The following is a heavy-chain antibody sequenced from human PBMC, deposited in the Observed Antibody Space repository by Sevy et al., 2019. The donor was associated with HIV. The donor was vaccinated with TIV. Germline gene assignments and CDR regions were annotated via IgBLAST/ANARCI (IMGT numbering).Heavy chain of an antibody. CDR2: ISSSGSTI. CDR1: GFTFSDYY. CDR3: ARISSLRYFDWQYYYYYGMDV. J-gene: IGHJ6*02. D-gene: IGHD3-9*01. V-gene: IGHV3-11*01. Sequence: GGSLRLSCAASGFTFSDYYMSWIRQAPGKGLEWVSYISSSGSTIYYADSVKGRFTISRDKAKNSLYQQMNSLRAEDTAVYYCARISSLRYFDWQYYYYYGMDVWGQGTTVTVSS.